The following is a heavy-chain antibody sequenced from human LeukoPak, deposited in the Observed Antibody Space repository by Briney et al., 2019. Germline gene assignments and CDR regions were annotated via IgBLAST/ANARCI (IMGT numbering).Heavy chain of an antibody. CDR3: ARGSENYYDSSGLDY. CDR1: GGSFSGYY. J-gene: IGHJ4*02. D-gene: IGHD3-22*01. Sequence: PSETLSLTRAVYGGSFSGYYWSWIRQPPGKGLEWIGEINHSGSTHYNPSLKSRVTISVDTSKNQFSLKLSSVTAADTAVYYCARGSENYYDSSGLDYWGQGTLVTVSS. CDR2: INHSGST. V-gene: IGHV4-34*01.